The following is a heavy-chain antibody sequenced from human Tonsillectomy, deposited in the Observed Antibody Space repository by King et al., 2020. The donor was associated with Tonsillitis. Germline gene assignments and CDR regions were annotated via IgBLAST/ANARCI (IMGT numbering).Heavy chain of an antibody. Sequence: QLVQSGAEVKKPGSSVRVSCKAPGGTFSGYAISWVRQAPGQGVEWLGRIIPLFGTAVYAQSFQGRVTITADESTSTAYMELSRLRSEDTAVYFCARVKEGGDYVGPLDYWGQGTLVSVSS. V-gene: IGHV1-69*15. CDR2: IIPLFGTA. CDR1: GGTFSGYA. J-gene: IGHJ4*02. D-gene: IGHD4-17*01. CDR3: ARVKEGGDYVGPLDY.